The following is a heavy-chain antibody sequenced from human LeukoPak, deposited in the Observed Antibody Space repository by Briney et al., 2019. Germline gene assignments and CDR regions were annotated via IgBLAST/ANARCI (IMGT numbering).Heavy chain of an antibody. CDR1: GGTFSSYG. D-gene: IGHD5-24*01. V-gene: IGHV1-18*01. CDR2: ISAYNGNT. CDR3: AREGLDGLVDP. Sequence: ASVKVSCKASGGTFSSYGISWVRRAPGQGLEWMGWISAYNGNTNYAQKLQGRVTMTTDTSTSTAYMELRSLRSDDTAVYYCAREGLDGLVDPWGQGTLVTVSS. J-gene: IGHJ5*02.